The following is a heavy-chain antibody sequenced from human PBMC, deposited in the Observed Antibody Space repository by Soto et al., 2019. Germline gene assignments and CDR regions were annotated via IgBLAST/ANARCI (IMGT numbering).Heavy chain of an antibody. J-gene: IGHJ4*02. D-gene: IGHD3-16*01. V-gene: IGHV4-31*03. CDR3: SRGGDYVYFFDN. Sequence: QVQLQESGPGLVKPSQTLSLTCTVSGGSVSSGGYYWSWIRQPPGKGLEWIGYISYSGNTFYNPFLKSRVTISIDTSKNQFSLKLRSVTAADTALFYCSRGGDYVYFFDNGGQGTLVTVSS. CDR2: ISYSGNT. CDR1: GGSVSSGGYY.